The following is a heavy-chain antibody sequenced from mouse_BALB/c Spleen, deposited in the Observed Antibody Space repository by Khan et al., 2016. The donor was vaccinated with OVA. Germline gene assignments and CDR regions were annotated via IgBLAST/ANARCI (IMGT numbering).Heavy chain of an antibody. CDR2: INTYTGEP. J-gene: IGHJ4*01. CDR3: ARVGYSGTMDY. Sequence: QIQLVQSGPELKKPGVTVKLSCKASGYTFTTYGMTWVKQAPGKGLKWMGWINTYTGEPTYVDDFTGRFAFSLDTSASPAYLQINNLKNEDTATYFCARVGYSGTMDYWGQGTSVTVAA. D-gene: IGHD2-3*01. CDR1: GYTFTTYG. V-gene: IGHV9-3-1*01.